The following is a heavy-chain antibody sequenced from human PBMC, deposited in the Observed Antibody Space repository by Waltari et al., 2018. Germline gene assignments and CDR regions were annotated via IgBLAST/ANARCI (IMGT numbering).Heavy chain of an antibody. CDR3: ARELAIAAAGYYFDY. D-gene: IGHD6-13*01. J-gene: IGHJ4*02. V-gene: IGHV4-38-2*02. CDR1: GYSISSGYY. CDR2: IYHSGST. Sequence: QLQLQESGPGLVKPSETLSLTCAVSGYSISSGYYWGWIRQPPGKGLEWIGSIYHSGSTYYNPSLKSRVTISVDTSKNQFSLKLSSVTAADTAVYYCARELAIAAAGYYFDYWGQGTLVTVSS.